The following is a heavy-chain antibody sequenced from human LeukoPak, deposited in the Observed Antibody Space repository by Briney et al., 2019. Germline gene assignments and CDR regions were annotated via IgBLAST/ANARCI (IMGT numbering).Heavy chain of an antibody. CDR1: GYSISSGYY. Sequence: SETLSLTCTVSGYSISSGYYWSWIRQPPGKGLEWIGYIYYSGSTNYNPSLKSRVTISVDTSKNQFSLKLSSVTAADTAVYYCARDLAYCGGDCYSYAFDIWGQGTMVTVSS. CDR2: IYYSGST. CDR3: ARDLAYCGGDCYSYAFDI. D-gene: IGHD2-21*02. V-gene: IGHV4-61*01. J-gene: IGHJ3*02.